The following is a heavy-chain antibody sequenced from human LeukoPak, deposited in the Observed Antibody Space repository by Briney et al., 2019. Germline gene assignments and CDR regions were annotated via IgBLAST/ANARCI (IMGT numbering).Heavy chain of an antibody. V-gene: IGHV3-7*01. Sequence: PGGSLRLSCAASGFTFSSYWMSWVRQAPGKGLEWVANIKQDGSEKYYVDSVKGRFTISRDNAKNSLYLQMNSLRAEDTAVYYCARVGGYSSSSDAFDIWGQGTMVTVSS. J-gene: IGHJ3*02. D-gene: IGHD6-13*01. CDR1: GFTFSSYW. CDR3: ARVGGYSSSSDAFDI. CDR2: IKQDGSEK.